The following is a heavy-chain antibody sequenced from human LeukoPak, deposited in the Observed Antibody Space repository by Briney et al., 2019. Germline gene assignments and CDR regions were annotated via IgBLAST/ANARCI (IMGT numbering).Heavy chain of an antibody. CDR1: GFNFHNYG. Sequence: QPGGSLRLSCTASGFNFHNYGMDWVRQAPGRGLEWVSYISSDSKSIDYADSVKGRFTISRDNVKNVLFLQMNSLRADDTAVYYCARGGAARPDYWGQGTLVTVSS. J-gene: IGHJ4*02. CDR3: ARGGAARPDY. V-gene: IGHV3-48*01. CDR2: ISSDSKSI. D-gene: IGHD6-6*01.